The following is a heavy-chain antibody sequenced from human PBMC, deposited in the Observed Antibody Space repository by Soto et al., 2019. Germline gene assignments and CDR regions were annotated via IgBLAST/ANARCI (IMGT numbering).Heavy chain of an antibody. CDR1: GGSISSSSYY. V-gene: IGHV4-39*07. J-gene: IGHJ4*02. CDR3: ARSPKGLGNFDY. CDR2: IYYSGNT. Sequence: TSETLSLTCTVSGGSISSSSYYWGWIRQPPGKGLEWIGSIYYSGNTYYNPSLKSRVTMSVDTAKNRFSLKVSSVTAADTAVYYCARSPKGLGNFDYWGQGTLVTVSS. D-gene: IGHD3-10*01.